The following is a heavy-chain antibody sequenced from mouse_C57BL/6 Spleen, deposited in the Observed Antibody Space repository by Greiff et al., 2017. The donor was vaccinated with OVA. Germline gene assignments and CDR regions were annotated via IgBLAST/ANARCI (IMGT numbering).Heavy chain of an antibody. J-gene: IGHJ2*01. CDR1: GFTFSDSG. Sequence: EVKLMESGGGLVKPGGSLKLSCAASGFTFSDSGMHWVRQAPETGLEWVAYISSGSSTISYADTVKGRFTISRDNAKNTLFLQMTSLRSEDTAMDYCSRDYYGSNVDYWGQGTTRTVSS. D-gene: IGHD1-1*01. V-gene: IGHV5-17*01. CDR2: ISSGSSTI. CDR3: SRDYYGSNVDY.